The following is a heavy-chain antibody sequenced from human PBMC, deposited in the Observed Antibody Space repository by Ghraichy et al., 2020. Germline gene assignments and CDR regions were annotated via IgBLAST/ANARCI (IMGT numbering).Heavy chain of an antibody. CDR3: ARQVYSYHPYYYYGLDV. D-gene: IGHD3-16*02. Sequence: SQTLSLTCTVSGGSMSSYYWIWIRRPAGKGLEWIGRIYTSGTTSYNPSLKSRVTMSLDTSRNQFSLRLTSVTAADTAVYYCARQVYSYHPYYYYGLDVWGQGTTVTVSS. CDR1: GGSMSSYY. CDR2: IYTSGTT. J-gene: IGHJ6*02. V-gene: IGHV4-4*07.